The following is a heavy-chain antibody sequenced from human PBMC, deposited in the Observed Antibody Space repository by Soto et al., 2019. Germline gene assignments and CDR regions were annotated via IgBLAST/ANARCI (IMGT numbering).Heavy chain of an antibody. J-gene: IGHJ6*02. Sequence: PGESLKISCKGSGYSFTSYWISWVRQMPGKGLEWMGRIDPSDSYTNYSPSFQGHVTISADKSISTAYLQWSSLKASDTAMYYCARHDLSGAFEYSYGWPSSYYYGMDVWGQGTTVTVSS. D-gene: IGHD5-18*01. V-gene: IGHV5-10-1*01. CDR1: GYSFTSYW. CDR2: IDPSDSYT. CDR3: ARHDLSGAFEYSYGWPSSYYYGMDV.